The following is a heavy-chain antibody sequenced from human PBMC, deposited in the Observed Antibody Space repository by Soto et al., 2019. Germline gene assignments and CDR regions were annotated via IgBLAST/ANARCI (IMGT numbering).Heavy chain of an antibody. CDR3: TRSGTYPVSIDF. CDR2: IHYSGTT. CDR1: GGSIRSYY. J-gene: IGHJ4*02. Sequence: QVQLQESGPGLAKPSETVSLTCTVSGGSIRSYYWSWIRQPPGQGLEWIGHIHYSGTTYYNPSLESRVTISVDTSKNQFSLSVTSVSAADTAVYHCTRSGTYPVSIDFWGQGTLVTVSS. D-gene: IGHD3-10*01. V-gene: IGHV4-59*01.